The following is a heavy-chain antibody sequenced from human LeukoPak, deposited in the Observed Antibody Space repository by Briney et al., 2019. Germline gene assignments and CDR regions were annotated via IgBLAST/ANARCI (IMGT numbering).Heavy chain of an antibody. V-gene: IGHV4-38-2*02. CDR3: AREGLGYYGSGSSDY. CDR2: IYHSGST. D-gene: IGHD3-10*01. Sequence: KPSETLSLTCTVSGYSISSGYYWGWIRQPPGKGLEWIGSIYHSGSTYYNPSLKSRVTISVDTSKNQFSLKLSSVTAADTAVYYCAREGLGYYGSGSSDYWGQGTLVTVSS. CDR1: GYSISSGYY. J-gene: IGHJ4*02.